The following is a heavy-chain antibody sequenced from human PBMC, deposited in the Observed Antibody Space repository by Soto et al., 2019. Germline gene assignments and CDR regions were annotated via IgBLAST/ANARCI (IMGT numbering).Heavy chain of an antibody. V-gene: IGHV3-23*01. CDR2: ISNVGGYT. J-gene: IGHJ6*04. CDR1: GFTFSTYV. CDR3: ARGWMDL. D-gene: IGHD6-13*01. Sequence: EVQVLESGGGLVQPGGSLRLSCAASGFTFSTYVMSWVRQAPGRGLEWVSGISNVGGYTYYADSVKGRFTISGDNSKNTVYLQMNSLRAEDMAVYYCARGWMDLWGKGTTVTVSS.